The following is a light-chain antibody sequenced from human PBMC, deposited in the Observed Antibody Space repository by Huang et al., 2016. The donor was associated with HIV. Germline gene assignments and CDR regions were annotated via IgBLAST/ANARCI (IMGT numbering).Light chain of an antibody. CDR3: QQYGSSLA. CDR2: GAS. V-gene: IGKV3-20*01. Sequence: PGESATLSCRASQSVFNNNYLAWYQQKPGQAPRLLIFGASSTAPGISDRFRGSGSGTDFTLTISRLEPEDFAVYYCQQYGSSLAFGPGTKVEIK. J-gene: IGKJ1*01. CDR1: QSVFNNNY.